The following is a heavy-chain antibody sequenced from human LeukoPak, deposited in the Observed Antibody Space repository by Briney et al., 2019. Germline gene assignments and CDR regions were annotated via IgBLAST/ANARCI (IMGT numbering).Heavy chain of an antibody. Sequence: GGSLRLSCAASGFTFSSYWMHWVRQAPGKGLVWVSRINSDGSSTSYADSVKGRFTISRDNAKNTLYLQMNSLRAEDTAVYYCARNGKTYYYDSSEGPFDIWGQGTMVTVSS. CDR2: INSDGSST. CDR1: GFTFSSYW. D-gene: IGHD3-22*01. CDR3: ARNGKTYYYDSSEGPFDI. J-gene: IGHJ3*02. V-gene: IGHV3-74*01.